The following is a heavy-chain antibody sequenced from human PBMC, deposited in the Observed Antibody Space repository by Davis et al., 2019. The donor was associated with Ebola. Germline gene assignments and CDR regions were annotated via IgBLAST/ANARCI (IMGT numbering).Heavy chain of an antibody. CDR1: GFIVNGNY. Sequence: GESLKISCAASGFIVNGNYMSWVRQAPGKGLEWVSVIYTGGTIHYADSVRGRFTMSRDNSRNTVFLQMSSLRAEDTAVYYCAAPRDSGWYYFYGLDVWGQGTTVTVSS. V-gene: IGHV3-53*01. J-gene: IGHJ6*02. CDR2: IYTGGTI. D-gene: IGHD6-19*01. CDR3: AAPRDSGWYYFYGLDV.